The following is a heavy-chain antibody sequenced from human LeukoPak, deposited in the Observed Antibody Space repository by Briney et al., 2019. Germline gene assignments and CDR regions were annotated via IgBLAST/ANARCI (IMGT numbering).Heavy chain of an antibody. D-gene: IGHD6-19*01. J-gene: IGHJ4*02. CDR1: GFTFSSYE. V-gene: IGHV3-48*01. CDR3: ARSAVAGKGGLFDY. CDR2: ISSSSSTI. Sequence: PGGSLRLSCAASGFTFSSYEMNWVRQAPGKGLEWVSYISSSSSTIYYADSVKGRFTISRDNAKNSLYLQMNSLRAEDTAVYYCARSAVAGKGGLFDYWGQGTLVTVSS.